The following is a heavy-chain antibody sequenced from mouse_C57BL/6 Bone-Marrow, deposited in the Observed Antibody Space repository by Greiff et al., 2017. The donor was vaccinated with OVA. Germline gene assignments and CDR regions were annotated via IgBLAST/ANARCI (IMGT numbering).Heavy chain of an antibody. V-gene: IGHV5-6*01. CDR3: ARQVRSYAMGY. Sequence: EVQLVESGGDLVKPGGSLKLSCAASGFTFSSYGMSWVRQTPDKRLEWVATISSGGSYTYYPDSVKGRFTISRDNAKNTLYLQMSSLKSEDTAMYYCARQVRSYAMGYWGQGTSVTVSS. CDR1: GFTFSSYG. D-gene: IGHD1-1*01. J-gene: IGHJ4*01. CDR2: ISSGGSYT.